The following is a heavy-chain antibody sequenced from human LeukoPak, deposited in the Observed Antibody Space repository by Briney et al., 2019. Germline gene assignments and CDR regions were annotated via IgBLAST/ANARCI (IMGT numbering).Heavy chain of an antibody. V-gene: IGHV4-59*01. CDR1: GGSISSYY. CDR2: IYYSGST. CDR3: ARVKGSDYVDY. J-gene: IGHJ4*02. Sequence: SETLSLTCTVSGGSISSYYWSWIRQPPGKGLEWIGYIYYSGSTNYNPSLKSRVTISVDTSKNQFSLKLSSVTAADTAVYYCARVKGSDYVDYWGQGTLVTVSS.